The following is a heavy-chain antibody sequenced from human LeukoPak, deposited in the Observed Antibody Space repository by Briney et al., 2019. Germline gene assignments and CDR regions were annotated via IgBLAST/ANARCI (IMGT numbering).Heavy chain of an antibody. J-gene: IGHJ4*02. Sequence: EASVKVSCKASGYTFTSYDINWVRQAPGQGLEWMGRIIPILGIANYAQKFQGRVTITADKSTSTAYMELSSLRSEDTAVYYCARDTGATVDYWGQGTLVTVSS. CDR2: IIPILGIA. CDR1: GYTFTSYD. D-gene: IGHD5-12*01. CDR3: ARDTGATVDY. V-gene: IGHV1-69*04.